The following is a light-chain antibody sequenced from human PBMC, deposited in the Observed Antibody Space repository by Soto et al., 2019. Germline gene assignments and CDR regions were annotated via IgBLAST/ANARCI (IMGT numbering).Light chain of an antibody. V-gene: IGKV1-39*01. CDR2: AAS. J-gene: IGKJ2*01. CDR3: HHSYTTPRT. Sequence: DIQMTQSPSSLSASVGDRVTITCRASQSISTYLNWYLQKPGKAPVLLIYAASRLQSGVPSRFNGSGSGADFTLTINSLQPEDFATYFCHHSYTTPRTFGQGTEVDIK. CDR1: QSISTY.